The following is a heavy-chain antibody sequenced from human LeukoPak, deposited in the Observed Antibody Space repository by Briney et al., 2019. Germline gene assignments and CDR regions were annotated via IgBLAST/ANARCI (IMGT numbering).Heavy chain of an antibody. CDR1: GFTFDDYS. CDR2: ISWSSGSI. CDR3: AKARNRIVVVPAAKYYFDY. D-gene: IGHD2-2*01. J-gene: IGHJ4*02. Sequence: GGSLRLSCAASGFTFDDYSMHWVRQAPGKGLEWVSGISWSSGSIGYADSVKGRFTISRDNAKNALYLQMNSLRAEDTALYYCAKARNRIVVVPAAKYYFDYWGQGTLVTVSS. V-gene: IGHV3-9*01.